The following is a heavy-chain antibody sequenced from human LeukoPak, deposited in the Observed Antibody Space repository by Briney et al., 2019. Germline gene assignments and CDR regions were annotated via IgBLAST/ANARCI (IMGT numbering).Heavy chain of an antibody. CDR1: GGSISPFY. V-gene: IGHV4-59*01. Sequence: PSETLSLTCTVSGGSISPFYWNWIRQPPGKGLEWIGYIYYSGSTNYNPSLKSRVTISVDTSKNQFSLELSSVTAADTAVYYCARTSSGWYSYYFDYWGQGTLVTVSS. CDR2: IYYSGST. D-gene: IGHD6-19*01. CDR3: ARTSSGWYSYYFDY. J-gene: IGHJ4*02.